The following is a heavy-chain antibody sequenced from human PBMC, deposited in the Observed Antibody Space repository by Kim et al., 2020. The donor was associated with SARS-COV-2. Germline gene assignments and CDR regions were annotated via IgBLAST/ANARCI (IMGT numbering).Heavy chain of an antibody. CDR1: GYTFTSYG. V-gene: IGHV1-18*01. D-gene: IGHD2-2*02. J-gene: IGHJ6*02. Sequence: ASVKVSCKASGYTFTSYGISWVRQAPGQGLEWMGWISAYNGNKNSAQKLQGRVTMTTDTTTSTAYMELRSLRSDDTAVYYCARVTYCSSTSCYTFGYYYGMDVWGQGTTVTVSS. CDR3: ARVTYCSSTSCYTFGYYYGMDV. CDR2: ISAYNGNK.